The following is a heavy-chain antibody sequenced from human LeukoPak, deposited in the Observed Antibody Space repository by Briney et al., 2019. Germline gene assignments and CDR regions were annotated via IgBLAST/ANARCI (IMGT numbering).Heavy chain of an antibody. Sequence: GRSLRLSCAASGFTFSSYAMHWVRQAPGKGLEWVAVISYDGSNKYYADSVKGRFTISRDNSKNTLYLQLNSLRAEDTAVYYCAIQHITAAGTIAFDIWGQGTMVTVSS. CDR3: AIQHITAAGTIAFDI. D-gene: IGHD6-13*01. V-gene: IGHV3-30*14. CDR1: GFTFSSYA. CDR2: ISYDGSNK. J-gene: IGHJ3*02.